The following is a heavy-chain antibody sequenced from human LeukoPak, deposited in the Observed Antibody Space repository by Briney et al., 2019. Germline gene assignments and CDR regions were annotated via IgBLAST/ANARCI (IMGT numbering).Heavy chain of an antibody. D-gene: IGHD2-2*01. V-gene: IGHV4-30-4*08. CDR3: ARESIVVVPAAMKGEVGFDY. J-gene: IGHJ4*02. CDR1: GFTFSSYW. Sequence: LRLSCAASGFTFSSYWMHWVRQAPGKGLEWIGYIYYSGSTYYNPSLKSRVSISVDTSKNQFSLKLSSVTAADTAVYYCARESIVVVPAAMKGEVGFDYWGQGTLVTVSS. CDR2: IYYSGST.